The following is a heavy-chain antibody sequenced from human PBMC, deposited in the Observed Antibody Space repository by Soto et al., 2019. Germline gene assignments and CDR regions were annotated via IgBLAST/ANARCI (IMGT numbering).Heavy chain of an antibody. CDR2: IYYSGST. Sequence: QVQLQESGPGLVKPSETLSLTCTVSGGSISSYYWSWIRQPPGKGLEWIGYIYYSGSTNYNPSLKSRVTISVDTSKNQFSLKLSTVTAADTAVYYCASHNYYGSGSQDFWGQGTLDTVSS. CDR3: ASHNYYGSGSQDF. V-gene: IGHV4-59*08. J-gene: IGHJ4*02. D-gene: IGHD3-10*01. CDR1: GGSISSYY.